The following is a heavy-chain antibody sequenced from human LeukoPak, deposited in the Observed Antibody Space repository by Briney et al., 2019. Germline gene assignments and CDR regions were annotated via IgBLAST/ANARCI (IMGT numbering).Heavy chain of an antibody. CDR2: ISYDGSNK. V-gene: IGHV3-30*18. J-gene: IGHJ6*02. Sequence: GGSLRLSCAASGFTFSSYGMHWVRQAPGKGLEWVAVISYDGSNKYYADSVKGRFTISRDNSKNTLYLQMNSPRAEDTAVYYCAKTAAPYYYYGMDVWGQGTTVTVSS. CDR1: GFTFSSYG. CDR3: AKTAAPYYYYGMDV. D-gene: IGHD6-25*01.